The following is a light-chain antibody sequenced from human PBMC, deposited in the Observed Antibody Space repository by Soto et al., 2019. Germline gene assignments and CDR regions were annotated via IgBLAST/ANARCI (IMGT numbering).Light chain of an antibody. V-gene: IGKV1-27*01. CDR1: QEIRNF. CDR3: QKYSSVPV. CDR2: AAS. J-gene: IGKJ3*01. Sequence: DIQMTQSPTCLSASVGDRVTITCRASQEIRNFVAWYQQKPGKAPKLLIYAASTLQSGVPSRFSGSGSGTDFTLTINSLQPEDVATYSCQKYSSVPVFGPGTKVEIK.